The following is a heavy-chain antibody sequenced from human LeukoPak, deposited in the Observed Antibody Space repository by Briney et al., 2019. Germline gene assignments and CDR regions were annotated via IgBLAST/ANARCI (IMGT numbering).Heavy chain of an antibody. CDR2: VHLDGRT. V-gene: IGHV4-4*02. D-gene: IGHD3-3*01. J-gene: IGHJ4*02. CDR3: AREGGFYRPLDY. Sequence: SDTLSLTCGVSGGSVTSTNWWTWVRQPPGKGLEWIGEVHLDGRTNYNPSLKSRLTMSVDLSENHVSLKLTSVTAADTAVYYCAREGGFYRPLDYSGQGTLVTVSS. CDR1: GGSVTSTNW.